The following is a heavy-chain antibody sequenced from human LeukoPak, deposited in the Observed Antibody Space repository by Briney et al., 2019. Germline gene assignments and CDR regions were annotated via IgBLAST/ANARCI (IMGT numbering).Heavy chain of an antibody. CDR3: ARRGEWNRGGDRSVDY. CDR1: GGSISSSSYY. J-gene: IGHJ4*02. D-gene: IGHD2-21*02. Sequence: SETLSLTCTVSGGSISSSSYYWGWIRQPPGKGLEWIGSIYYSGSTYYNPSLKSRVTISVDTSKNQFSLKLSSVTAADTAVYYCARRGEWNRGGDRSVDYWGQGTLVTVSP. V-gene: IGHV4-39*01. CDR2: IYYSGST.